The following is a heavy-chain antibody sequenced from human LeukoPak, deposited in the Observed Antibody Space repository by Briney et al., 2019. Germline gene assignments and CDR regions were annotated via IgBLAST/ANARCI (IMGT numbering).Heavy chain of an antibody. CDR2: IYTSGST. CDR3: ARDSGTTGEVKFDL. V-gene: IGHV4-4*07. J-gene: IGHJ5*02. Sequence: SETLSLTCTVSGGSISSYYWSWLRQPAGKGLEWIGRIYTSGSTTYNPSLKSRVTMSVDTSKNQFSLKLRSVTAADTAVYYCARDSGTTGEVKFDLWGQGTLVTVSS. D-gene: IGHD3-10*01. CDR1: GGSISSYY.